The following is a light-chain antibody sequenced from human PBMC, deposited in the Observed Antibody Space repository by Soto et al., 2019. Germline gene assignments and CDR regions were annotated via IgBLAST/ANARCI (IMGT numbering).Light chain of an antibody. CDR2: YDS. V-gene: IGLV3-21*04. CDR3: QVWDSSSDLYV. J-gene: IGLJ1*01. CDR1: NVGDKH. Sequence: SYELTQPPSVSVAPGKTASITCGGNNVGDKHVHWYQQKPGQAPVLVMDYDSDRPSGIPERFYGSNSGNTATLTISKVEAGDEDEYYCQVWDSSSDLYVFGGGTKLTVL.